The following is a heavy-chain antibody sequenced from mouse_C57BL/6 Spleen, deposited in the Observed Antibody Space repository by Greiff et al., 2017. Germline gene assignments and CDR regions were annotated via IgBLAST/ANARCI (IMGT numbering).Heavy chain of an antibody. CDR3: ARYGNYDFDY. CDR1: GYAFTNYL. D-gene: IGHD2-1*01. Sequence: QVQLQQSGAELVRPGTSVKVSCKASGYAFTNYLIEWVKQRPGQGLEWIGVINPGSGGTNYNEKFKGKATLTADNSSSTAYMQLSSLTSEDSAVYFGARYGNYDFDYWGQGTTLTVSS. CDR2: INPGSGGT. J-gene: IGHJ2*01. V-gene: IGHV1-54*01.